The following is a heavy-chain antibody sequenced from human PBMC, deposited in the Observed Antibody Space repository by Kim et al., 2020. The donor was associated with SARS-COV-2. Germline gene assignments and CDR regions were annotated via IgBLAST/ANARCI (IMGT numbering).Heavy chain of an antibody. Sequence: SETLSLTCAVYGGSFSGYYWSWIRQPPGKGLEWIGEINHSGSTNYNPSLKSRVTISVDTSKNQFSLKLSSVTAADTAVYYCARGLIFSSPNWFDPWGQGTLVTVSS. J-gene: IGHJ5*02. CDR2: INHSGST. CDR3: ARGLIFSSPNWFDP. D-gene: IGHD6-13*01. CDR1: GGSFSGYY. V-gene: IGHV4-34*01.